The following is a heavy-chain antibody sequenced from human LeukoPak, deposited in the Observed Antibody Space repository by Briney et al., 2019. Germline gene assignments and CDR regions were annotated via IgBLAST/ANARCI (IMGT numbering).Heavy chain of an antibody. CDR1: GFNFGDYP. Sequence: SGGSLRLSCTASGFNFGDYPMNWVRQAPGKGLEWVGIIRSKAKGGTTDYAASAKGRFIISRDESKSIVYLQMNSLKSEDTAVYFCGRDLGTTETGDDFWGQGTLVTVSS. CDR2: IRSKAKGGTT. CDR3: GRDLGTTETGDDF. J-gene: IGHJ4*02. V-gene: IGHV3-49*04. D-gene: IGHD4-17*01.